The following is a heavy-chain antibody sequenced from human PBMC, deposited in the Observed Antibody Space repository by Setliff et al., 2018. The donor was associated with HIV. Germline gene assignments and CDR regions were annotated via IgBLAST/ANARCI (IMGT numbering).Heavy chain of an antibody. D-gene: IGHD2-15*01. CDR2: IYPGDSDT. CDR1: GYSFSSYW. J-gene: IGHJ6*02. CDR3: ARLGGICSGGSCTALAYTMDV. Sequence: GESLKLSCKGSGYSFSSYWIGWVRQMPGKGLEWMGIIYPGDSDTRYSPSFQGQVTISADKSISTAYLQCSSLKASDTAMYYCARLGGICSGGSCTALAYTMDVWGQGTTVTVS. V-gene: IGHV5-51*01.